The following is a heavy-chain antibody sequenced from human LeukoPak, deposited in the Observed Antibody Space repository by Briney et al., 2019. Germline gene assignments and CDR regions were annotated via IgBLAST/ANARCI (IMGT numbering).Heavy chain of an antibody. CDR3: ARDGSGSYYNRNWFDP. CDR2: ISSSSSYI. J-gene: IGHJ5*02. CDR1: GFTFSSYS. V-gene: IGHV3-21*01. Sequence: GGSLRLSCAASGFTFSSYSMNWVRQAPGKWLEWVSSISSSSSYIYYADSVKGRFTITRDNAKNSLYLQMNSLRAEDTAVYYCARDGSGSYYNRNWFDPWGQGTLVTVSS. D-gene: IGHD3-10*01.